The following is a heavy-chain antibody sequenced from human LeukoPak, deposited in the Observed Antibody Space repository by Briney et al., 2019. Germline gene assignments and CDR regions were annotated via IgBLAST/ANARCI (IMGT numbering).Heavy chain of an antibody. J-gene: IGHJ3*02. V-gene: IGHV1-8*01. D-gene: IGHD3-22*01. CDR1: GYTFTSYD. Sequence: ASVKVSCKASGYTFTSYDINWVRQATGQGLEWMGWMNPNSGNTGYAQKFQGRVTMTRYTSISTAYMELSSLRSEDTAVYYCASGGYDDSSGSDAFDSWGQGTMVTVSS. CDR2: MNPNSGNT. CDR3: ASGGYDDSSGSDAFDS.